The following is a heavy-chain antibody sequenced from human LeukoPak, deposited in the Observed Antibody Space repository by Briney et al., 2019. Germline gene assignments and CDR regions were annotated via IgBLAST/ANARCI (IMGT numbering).Heavy chain of an antibody. CDR3: ARVPIPARDGYNYPYYYYGMDV. D-gene: IGHD5-24*01. CDR2: IYYSGST. Sequence: PSETLSLTCTVSGGSISSYYWSWIRQPPGKGLEWIGYIYYSGSTNYNPSLKSRVTISVDTSKNQFSLKLSSVTAADTAVYYCARVPIPARDGYNYPYYYYGMDVWGQGTTVTVSS. J-gene: IGHJ6*02. V-gene: IGHV4-59*01. CDR1: GGSISSYY.